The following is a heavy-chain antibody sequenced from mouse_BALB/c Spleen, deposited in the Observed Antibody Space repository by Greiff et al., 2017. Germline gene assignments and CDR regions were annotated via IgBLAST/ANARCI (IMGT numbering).Heavy chain of an antibody. D-gene: IGHD1-1*01. CDR3: ARDGIYYGPWFAY. CDR1: GYTFTDYA. V-gene: IGHV1S137*01. Sequence: VQLQESGAELVRPGVSVKISCKGSGYTFTDYAMHWVKQSHAKSLEWIGVISTYYGDASYNQKFKGKATMTVDKSSSTAYMELARLTSEDSAIYYCARDGIYYGPWFAYWGQGTLATVSA. J-gene: IGHJ3*01. CDR2: ISTYYGDA.